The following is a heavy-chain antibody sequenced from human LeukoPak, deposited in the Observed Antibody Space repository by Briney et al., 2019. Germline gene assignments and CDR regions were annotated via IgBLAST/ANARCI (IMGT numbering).Heavy chain of an antibody. D-gene: IGHD1-26*01. CDR1: GFTFSSYG. Sequence: GGSLRLSCAASGFTFSSYGMSWVRQAPGKGLEWVGRIKSKTDGGTTDYAAPVKGRFTISRDDSKNTLYLQMNSLKTEDTAVYYCTTYSGSYWGDAFDIWGQGTMVTVSS. J-gene: IGHJ3*02. V-gene: IGHV3-15*01. CDR2: IKSKTDGGTT. CDR3: TTYSGSYWGDAFDI.